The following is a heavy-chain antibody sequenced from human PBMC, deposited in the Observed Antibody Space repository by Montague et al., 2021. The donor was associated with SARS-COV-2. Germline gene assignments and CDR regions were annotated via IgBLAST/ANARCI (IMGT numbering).Heavy chain of an antibody. CDR3: ARGHLSVSMIVVVFTSASYYFDY. J-gene: IGHJ4*02. Sequence: SETLSLTCAVYGGSFGDDHWSWIRQPPGKGLEWIGEIKQSGSTNYNPSXXSRGTISVDTSKNQFSLKLTSVTAADTAVYFCARGHLSVSMIVVVFTSASYYFDYWGQGAQVTVSS. CDR2: IKQSGST. D-gene: IGHD3-22*01. V-gene: IGHV4-34*01. CDR1: GGSFGDDH.